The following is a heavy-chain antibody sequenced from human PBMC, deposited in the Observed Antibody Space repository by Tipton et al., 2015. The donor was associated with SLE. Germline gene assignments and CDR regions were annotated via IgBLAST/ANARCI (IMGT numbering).Heavy chain of an antibody. Sequence: GLVKPSETLSLICTVSGGSISSSSYYWGWIRQPPGKGLEWIGSIYYSGSTYYNPSLKSRVTISVDTSKNQFSLKLSSVTAADTAVYYCAHSSSWYYFDYWGQGTLVTVSS. CDR3: AHSSSWYYFDY. CDR2: IYYSGST. CDR1: GGSISSSSYY. J-gene: IGHJ4*02. D-gene: IGHD6-13*01. V-gene: IGHV4-39*01.